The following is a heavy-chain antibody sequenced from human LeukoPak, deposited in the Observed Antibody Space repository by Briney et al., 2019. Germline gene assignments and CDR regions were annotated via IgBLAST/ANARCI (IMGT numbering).Heavy chain of an antibody. Sequence: SETLSLTCTVSGGSISSYYWSWIRQPPGKGLEWIGYIYSSGSTSYNPSLTSRVTMSIDTSKNQFSLKVKSVTAADTAVYYCARESNGDYSDYWGQGTLVTVSS. J-gene: IGHJ4*02. CDR1: GGSISSYY. CDR2: IYSSGST. V-gene: IGHV4-59*01. D-gene: IGHD4-17*01. CDR3: ARESNGDYSDY.